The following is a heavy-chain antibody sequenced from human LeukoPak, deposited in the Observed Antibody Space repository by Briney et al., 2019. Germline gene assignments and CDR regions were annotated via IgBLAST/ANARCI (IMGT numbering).Heavy chain of an antibody. Sequence: PGGSLRLSCAASGFTFSSYAMHWVRQAPGKGLEWVAVISYDGSNKYYADSVKGRFTISRDNSKNTLYLQMNSLRAEDTAVYYCARGGPLYYYGMDVWGQGTTVTVSS. CDR3: ARGGPLYYYGMDV. CDR2: ISYDGSNK. V-gene: IGHV3-30-3*01. CDR1: GFTFSSYA. J-gene: IGHJ6*02.